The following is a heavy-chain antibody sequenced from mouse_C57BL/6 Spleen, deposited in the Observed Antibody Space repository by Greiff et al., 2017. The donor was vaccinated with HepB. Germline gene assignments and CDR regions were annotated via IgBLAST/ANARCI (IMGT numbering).Heavy chain of an antibody. J-gene: IGHJ1*03. Sequence: VQLQQSGAELVRPGASVKLSCKASGYTFTDYYINWVKQRPGQGLEWIARIYPGSGNTYYNEKFNGKATLTAEKSSSTAYMQLSSLTYEDSAVYFCARLGYSYWYFDVWGTGTTVTVAS. D-gene: IGHD2-3*01. V-gene: IGHV1-76*01. CDR2: IYPGSGNT. CDR3: ARLGYSYWYFDV. CDR1: GYTFTDYY.